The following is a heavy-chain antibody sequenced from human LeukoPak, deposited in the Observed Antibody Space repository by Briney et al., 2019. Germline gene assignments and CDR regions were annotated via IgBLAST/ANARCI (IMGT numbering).Heavy chain of an antibody. V-gene: IGHV4-4*07. Sequence: SETLSLTCTVSGGSISSYYWSWVRQPAGKGLEWIGRLYNNGSTNYSPSLKSRVIMSFDPSKNQFSLKLNSVTAADTAFYYCVRDRGLGRGFDPWGQGTMVTVSS. CDR3: VRDRGLGRGFDP. CDR2: LYNNGST. D-gene: IGHD3-16*01. J-gene: IGHJ5*02. CDR1: GGSISSYY.